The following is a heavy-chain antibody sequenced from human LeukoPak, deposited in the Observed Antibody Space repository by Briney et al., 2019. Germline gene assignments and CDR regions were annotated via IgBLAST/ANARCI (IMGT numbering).Heavy chain of an antibody. D-gene: IGHD6-13*01. CDR1: GGSISSSSYY. J-gene: IGHJ6*02. CDR2: IYYSGST. CDR3: ASLRDKRGSWYSYYYYYGMDV. Sequence: SETLSLTCTVSGGSISSSSYYWGWIRQPPGKGLEWIGSIYYSGSTYYNPSLKSRVTISVDTSKNQFSLKLSSVTAADTAVYYCASLRDKRGSWYSYYYYYGMDVWGQGTTVTVSS. V-gene: IGHV4-39*07.